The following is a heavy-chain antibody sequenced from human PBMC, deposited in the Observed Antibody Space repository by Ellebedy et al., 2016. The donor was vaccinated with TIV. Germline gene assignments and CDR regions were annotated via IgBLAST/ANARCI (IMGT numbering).Heavy chain of an antibody. J-gene: IGHJ4*02. CDR1: GYTFTGYY. CDR2: INPNSGGT. CDR3: ARGLKGYCSGGSCHVDY. V-gene: IGHV1-2*02. Sequence: ASVKVYCXASGYTFTGYYMHWVRQAPGQGLEWMGWINPNSGGTNYAQKFQGRVTMTRDTSISTAYMELSRLRSDDTAVYYCARGLKGYCSGGSCHVDYWGQGTLVTVSS. D-gene: IGHD2-15*01.